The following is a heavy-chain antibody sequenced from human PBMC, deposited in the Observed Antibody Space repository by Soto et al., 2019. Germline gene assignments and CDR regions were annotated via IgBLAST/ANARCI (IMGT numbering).Heavy chain of an antibody. CDR3: AAGFPPDF. D-gene: IGHD3-3*01. CDR1: RFSIGSYW. V-gene: IGHV3-7*01. Sequence: EVLLVESGGGLVQPGGSLTLSCAASRFSIGSYWMNWVRQAPGKGLEWVANIKGDGSEKYYVDSVEGRFTISRDNTKNSLDLQMNSLRVEDTAVYYCAAGFPPDFWGRGTLVNVSS. J-gene: IGHJ4*02. CDR2: IKGDGSEK.